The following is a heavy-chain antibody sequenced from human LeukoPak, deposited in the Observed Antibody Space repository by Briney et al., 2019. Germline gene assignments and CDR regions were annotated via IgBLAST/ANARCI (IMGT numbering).Heavy chain of an antibody. CDR2: ISYDGSNK. D-gene: IGHD3-10*01. J-gene: IGHJ4*02. CDR1: GFTFSSYG. Sequence: GGSLRLSCAASGFTFSSYGMHWVRQAPGKGLEWVAVISYDGSNKYYADSVKGRFTISRDNSKNTLYLQMNSLRAEDTAVYYCAKDSGSIHFMDWGQGILVTVSS. V-gene: IGHV3-30*18. CDR3: AKDSGSIHFMD.